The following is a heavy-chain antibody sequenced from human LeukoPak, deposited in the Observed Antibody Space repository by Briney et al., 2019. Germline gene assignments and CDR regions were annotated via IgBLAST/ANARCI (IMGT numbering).Heavy chain of an antibody. D-gene: IGHD3-10*01. V-gene: IGHV3-7*01. CDR2: IKQDGSGK. CDR3: AREEYGFAY. J-gene: IGHJ4*02. CDR1: GFTFSRYW. Sequence: GGSLRLSCAASGFTFSRYWMTWVRQAPGKGLEWVANIKQDGSGKYYVDSVKGRFTISRDNAKNSLYLQMNSLRAEDTAVYYCAREEYGFAYWGQGTLVTVSS.